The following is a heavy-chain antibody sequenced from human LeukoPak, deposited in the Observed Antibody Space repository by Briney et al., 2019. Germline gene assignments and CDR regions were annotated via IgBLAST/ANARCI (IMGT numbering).Heavy chain of an antibody. J-gene: IGHJ5*02. D-gene: IGHD2-21*01. CDR1: RFTFSSYG. V-gene: IGHV3-23*01. CDR2: IGGSGGNI. Sequence: GGSLRLSCAASRFTFSSYGMHWVRQAPGKGLEWVSAIGGSGGNIFYTDSVKGRFTISRDNSKNTLYLHMNSLRAEDTAIYYCARDNYSYRLDLWGQGTLVTVSS. CDR3: ARDNYSYRLDL.